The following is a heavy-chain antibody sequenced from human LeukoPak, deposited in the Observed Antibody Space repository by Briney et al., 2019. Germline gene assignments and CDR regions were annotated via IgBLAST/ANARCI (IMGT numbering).Heavy chain of an antibody. Sequence: PAGGSLRLSCAASGFTFSSYAMSWVRQAPGKGLEWVSAISGSGGSTYYADSVKGRFTISRDNSKNTLYLQMNSLRAEDTAVYYCARPPPNYDFWSGYCSQPLINPWGQGTLVTVSS. D-gene: IGHD3-3*01. CDR1: GFTFSSYA. CDR3: ARPPPNYDFWSGYCSQPLINP. CDR2: ISGSGGST. J-gene: IGHJ5*02. V-gene: IGHV3-23*01.